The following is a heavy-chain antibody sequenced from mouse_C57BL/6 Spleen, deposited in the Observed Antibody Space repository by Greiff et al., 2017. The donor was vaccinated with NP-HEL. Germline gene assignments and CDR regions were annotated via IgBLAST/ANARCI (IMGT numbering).Heavy chain of an antibody. J-gene: IGHJ2*01. CDR1: GYAFSSYW. D-gene: IGHD2-2*01. V-gene: IGHV1-80*01. Sequence: VQLQQSGAELAKPGASVKISCKASGYAFSSYWMNWVKQRPGTGLEWIGQIYPGDGDTNYNGKFKGKATLTADKSSSTAYMQLSSLTSEDSAVYFGARERGDDGERYFDYWGQGTTRTVSS. CDR2: IYPGDGDT. CDR3: ARERGDDGERYFDY.